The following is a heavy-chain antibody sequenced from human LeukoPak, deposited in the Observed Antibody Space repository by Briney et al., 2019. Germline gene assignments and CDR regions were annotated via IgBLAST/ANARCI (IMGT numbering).Heavy chain of an antibody. CDR3: ARGGYSSGWYRRKDYYYYGMDV. D-gene: IGHD6-19*01. CDR1: GFTFSSYA. Sequence: PGRSLRLSCAASGFTFSSYAMHWVRQAPGKGLEWVAVVSYDGSNIYYADSVKGRFTISRDNSKNTLYLQMNSLRAEDTAVYYCARGGYSSGWYRRKDYYYYGMDVWGQGTTVTVSS. V-gene: IGHV3-30-3*01. CDR2: VSYDGSNI. J-gene: IGHJ6*02.